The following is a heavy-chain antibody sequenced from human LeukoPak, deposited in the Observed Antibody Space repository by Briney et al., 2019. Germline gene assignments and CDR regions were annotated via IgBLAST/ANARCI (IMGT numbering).Heavy chain of an antibody. V-gene: IGHV3-23*01. CDR1: GFTFSSFG. J-gene: IGHJ4*02. CDR3: AKDYSGTYYRGADY. CDR2: ITASGGTT. D-gene: IGHD1-26*01. Sequence: PGGSLRLSCSASGFTFSSFGINWVRQAPGKGLEWVSTITASGGTTFYADSVKGRFTISRDNSKNTLYLQMNSLRAEDTAVYYCAKDYSGTYYRGADYRGQGTLVTVSS.